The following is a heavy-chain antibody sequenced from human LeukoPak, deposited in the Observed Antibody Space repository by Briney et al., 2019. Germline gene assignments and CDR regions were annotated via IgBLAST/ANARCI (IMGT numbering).Heavy chain of an antibody. V-gene: IGHV3-48*03. CDR2: ISSRGSTI. CDR1: GFTLSSYE. J-gene: IGHJ4*02. Sequence: GGSLRLSCVASGFTLSSYEMNWVRQAPGKGLEWLSYISSRGSTIHYADSVKGRFTISRDNAKNSLHLQMNSLRAEDTAVYYCARVLVAGTTTEGDHWGQGTLVTVSS. D-gene: IGHD6-19*01. CDR3: ARVLVAGTTTEGDH.